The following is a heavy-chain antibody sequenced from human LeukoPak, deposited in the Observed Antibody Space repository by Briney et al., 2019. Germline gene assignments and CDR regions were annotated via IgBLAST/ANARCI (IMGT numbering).Heavy chain of an antibody. V-gene: IGHV1-2*02. J-gene: IGHJ4*02. D-gene: IGHD6-19*01. CDR3: ARDPSGWLAYDY. CDR1: GYTFTGYY. CDR2: INPNSGGT. Sequence: ASVKVSCTASGYTFTGYYMHWVRQAPGQGLEWMGWINPNSGGTNYAQKFQGRVTMTRDTSISTAYMELSRLRSDDTAVYYCARDPSGWLAYDYWGQGTLVTVSS.